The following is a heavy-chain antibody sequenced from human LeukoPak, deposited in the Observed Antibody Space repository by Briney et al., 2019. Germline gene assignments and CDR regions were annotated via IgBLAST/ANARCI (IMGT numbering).Heavy chain of an antibody. CDR3: ARVLVVVTAPGEGAFDI. CDR1: GGSISSYY. J-gene: IGHJ3*02. V-gene: IGHV4-59*01. Sequence: SETLSLTCTVSGGSISSYYWSWIRQPPGKGLEWIGYIYYSGSTNYNPSLKSRVTISVDTSKNQFSLKLGSVTAADTAVYYCARVLVVVTAPGEGAFDIWGQGTMVTVSS. CDR2: IYYSGST. D-gene: IGHD2-21*02.